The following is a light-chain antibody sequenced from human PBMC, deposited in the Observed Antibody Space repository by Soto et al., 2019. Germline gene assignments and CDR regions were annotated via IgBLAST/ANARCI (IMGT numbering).Light chain of an antibody. Sequence: DIQMTQSPSTLSASVGDRVTITCRASQSISSWLAWYQQKPGKAPKLLIYKASSLESGVPSRFSGSGSGTGFTLTISSLQPDECATYYCQQYNSYPFTFGPGTKVDI. V-gene: IGKV1-5*03. J-gene: IGKJ3*01. CDR3: QQYNSYPFT. CDR1: QSISSW. CDR2: KAS.